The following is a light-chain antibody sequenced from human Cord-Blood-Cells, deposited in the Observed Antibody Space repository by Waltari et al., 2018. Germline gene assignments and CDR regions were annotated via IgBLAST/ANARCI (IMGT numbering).Light chain of an antibody. J-gene: IGLJ2*01. V-gene: IGLV6-57*01. Sequence: NFMLTQPHSVSESPGKTVTISCTRSRGRIASHSVQWYPQRPGSSPTTVIYEDNQRPSGVPDRFSGSIDSSSNSASLTISGLKTEDEADYYCQSYDSSIRVFGGGTKLTVL. CDR1: RGRIASHS. CDR3: QSYDSSIRV. CDR2: EDN.